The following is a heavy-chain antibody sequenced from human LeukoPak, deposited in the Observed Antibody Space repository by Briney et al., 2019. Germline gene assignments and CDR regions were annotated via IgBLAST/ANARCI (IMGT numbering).Heavy chain of an antibody. CDR1: GFTFSSYS. D-gene: IGHD6-19*01. Sequence: GGSLRLSCAASGFTFSSYSMNWVRQAPGKGLEWVSYITSSSTMYYADSVKGRFTISRDNAKNSLYLQMNSLRAEDTAVYYCARDRYIAVALADYWGQGTLVTVSS. CDR3: ARDRYIAVALADY. J-gene: IGHJ4*02. V-gene: IGHV3-48*01. CDR2: ITSSSTM.